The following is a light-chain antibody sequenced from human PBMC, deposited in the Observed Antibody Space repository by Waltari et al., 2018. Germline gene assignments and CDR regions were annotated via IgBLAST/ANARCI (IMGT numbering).Light chain of an antibody. CDR3: SAFAGSSKGV. V-gene: IGLV2-23*02. Sequence: QSALTPPASVSGSPGQSITISCPGPSRDGGHYKRVSWYQQHPGKVPKLIIYAVSKRRSRFSGRFSGSKSGDMASLTISGVQPEDEAEECSSAFAGSSKGVFGGGTKVTVL. CDR1: SRDGGHYKR. J-gene: IGLJ2*01. CDR2: AVS.